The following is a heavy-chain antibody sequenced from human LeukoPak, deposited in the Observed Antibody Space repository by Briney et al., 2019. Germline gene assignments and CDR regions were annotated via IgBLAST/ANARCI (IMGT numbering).Heavy chain of an antibody. Sequence: SETLSLTCTVSGGSISSYYWSWIRQPPGKGLEWIGYIYYSGSTNYNPSLKSRVTISVDTSKNQFSLKLSSVTAADTAVYYCAKQAYYYDSSGYYPQWGQGTLVTVSS. D-gene: IGHD3-22*01. CDR3: AKQAYYYDSSGYYPQ. J-gene: IGHJ4*02. CDR2: IYYSGST. V-gene: IGHV4-59*08. CDR1: GGSISSYY.